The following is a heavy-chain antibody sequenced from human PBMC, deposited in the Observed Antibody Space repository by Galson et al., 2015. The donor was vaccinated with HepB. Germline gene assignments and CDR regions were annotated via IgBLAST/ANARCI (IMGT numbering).Heavy chain of an antibody. CDR1: GYTFTSYA. CDR2: INTNTGNP. V-gene: IGHV7-4-1*02. J-gene: IGHJ5*02. CDR3: ARDSRLRYNWNDGSWFDP. Sequence: SVKVSCKASGYTFTSYAMNWVRQAPGQGLEWMGWINTNTGNPTYAQGFTGRFVFSLDTSVSTAYLQISSLKAEDTAVYYCARDSRLRYNWNDGSWFDPWGQGTLVTVSS. D-gene: IGHD1-20*01.